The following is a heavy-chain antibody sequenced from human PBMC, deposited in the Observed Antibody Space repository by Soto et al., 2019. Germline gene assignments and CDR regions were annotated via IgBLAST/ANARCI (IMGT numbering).Heavy chain of an antibody. J-gene: IGHJ6*02. Sequence: ASVKVSCKASGYTFTSYGISWARQAPGQGLEWMGWISAYNGNTNYAQKLQGRVTMTTDTSTSTAYMELRSLRSDDTAVYYCARDSGYDLDYYYRMDVWGQGTTVTVSS. CDR3: ARDSGYDLDYYYRMDV. CDR2: ISAYNGNT. V-gene: IGHV1-18*04. CDR1: GYTFTSYG. D-gene: IGHD5-12*01.